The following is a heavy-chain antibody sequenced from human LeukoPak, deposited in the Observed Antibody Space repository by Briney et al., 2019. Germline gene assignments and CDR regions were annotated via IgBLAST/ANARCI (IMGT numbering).Heavy chain of an antibody. J-gene: IGHJ3*02. CDR2: IYSGGNT. D-gene: IGHD2-15*01. Sequence: GGSLRLSWAASGFSVVTTYMSWVRQAPGKGLEWGSVIYSGGNTYYADSVKGKFTISRDNSKNAVFLQMNSLRAEDTAVYYCAREGGTSWAFDIWGQGTLVTVSS. CDR3: AREGGTSWAFDI. CDR1: GFSVVTTY. V-gene: IGHV3-66*01.